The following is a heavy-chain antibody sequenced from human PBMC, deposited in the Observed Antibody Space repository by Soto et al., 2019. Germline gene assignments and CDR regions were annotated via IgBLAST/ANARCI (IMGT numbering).Heavy chain of an antibody. J-gene: IGHJ4*02. CDR2: ISYDGSNK. CDR3: AKDDGDYTHFDY. V-gene: IGHV3-30*18. Sequence: PGGSLRLSCAASGFTFSSYGMHWVRQAPGKGLEWVAVISYDGSNKYYADSVKGRFTISRDNSKNTLYLQMNSLRAEDTAVYYCAKDDGDYTHFDYWGQGTLVTVSS. CDR1: GFTFSSYG. D-gene: IGHD4-17*01.